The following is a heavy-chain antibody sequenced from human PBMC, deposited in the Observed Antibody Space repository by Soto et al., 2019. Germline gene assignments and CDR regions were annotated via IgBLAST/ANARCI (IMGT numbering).Heavy chain of an antibody. D-gene: IGHD1-1*01. J-gene: IGHJ4*02. Sequence: PGGSLRLSCAASGFTFRSYAVTWVRQAPGQGLEWVSVISYNGANTYYADSVKGRFTISRDNSKGTVNLQMNTLRVEDTAVYYCARYIRGPTVFYFDFWGPGVLVTVSS. CDR2: ISYNGANT. CDR1: GFTFRSYA. CDR3: ARYIRGPTVFYFDF. V-gene: IGHV3-23*01.